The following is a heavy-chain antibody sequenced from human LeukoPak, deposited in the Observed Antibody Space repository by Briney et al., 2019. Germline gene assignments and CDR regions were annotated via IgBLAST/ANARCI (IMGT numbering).Heavy chain of an antibody. Sequence: SETLSLTCTVSGGSISSYYWSWIRQPPGKGLEWIGYIYYSGSTNYNSSLKSRVTISVDTSKNQFSLKLSSVTAADTAVYYCARRYYDFWSGGYYMDVWGKGTTVTVSS. CDR2: IYYSGST. J-gene: IGHJ6*03. CDR3: ARRYYDFWSGGYYMDV. V-gene: IGHV4-59*12. CDR1: GGSISSYY. D-gene: IGHD3-3*01.